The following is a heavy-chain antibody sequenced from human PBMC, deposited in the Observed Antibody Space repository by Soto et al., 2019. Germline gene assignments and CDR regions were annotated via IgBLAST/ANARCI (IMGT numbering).Heavy chain of an antibody. CDR3: ARVKAPHYYGSGSRIYGMDV. J-gene: IGHJ6*02. Sequence: GESLKISCAASGFTFSSYGMHWVRQAPGKGLEWVAVIWYDGSNKYYADSVKGRFTISRDNSKNTLYLQMNSLRAEDTAVYYCARVKAPHYYGSGSRIYGMDVWGQGTTVTVSS. CDR2: IWYDGSNK. D-gene: IGHD3-10*01. CDR1: GFTFSSYG. V-gene: IGHV3-33*01.